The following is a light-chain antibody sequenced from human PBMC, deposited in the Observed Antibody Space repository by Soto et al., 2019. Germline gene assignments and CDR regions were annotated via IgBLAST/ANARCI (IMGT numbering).Light chain of an antibody. V-gene: IGKV1-39*01. Sequence: DILMAQSPSSLSASVGGRVTITCRASQSISTSLNWYQQKSGKAPHLLVYAASSLQSGVPSRFSGSGSGTDFTLTISSLQPEDSATYYCLQTYSGHHTFGQGTRLEIK. CDR1: QSISTS. J-gene: IGKJ5*01. CDR2: AAS. CDR3: LQTYSGHHT.